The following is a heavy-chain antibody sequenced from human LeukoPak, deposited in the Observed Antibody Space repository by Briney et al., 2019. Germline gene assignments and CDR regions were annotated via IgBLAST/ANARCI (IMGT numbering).Heavy chain of an antibody. CDR3: ANGPDGYNTY. CDR1: GYTFTYRY. Sequence: GSSVKVSCKASGYTFTYRYLHWVRQAPGQALEWMGWITPFNGNTNYAQKFQDRVAITRDRSMTTAYMELSSLRSEDTAMYYCANGPDGYNTYWGQGTLVTVSS. V-gene: IGHV1-45*02. J-gene: IGHJ4*02. CDR2: ITPFNGNT. D-gene: IGHD5-24*01.